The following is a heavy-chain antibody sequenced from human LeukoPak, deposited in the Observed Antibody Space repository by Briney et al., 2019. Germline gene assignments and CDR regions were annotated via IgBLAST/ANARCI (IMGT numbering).Heavy chain of an antibody. V-gene: IGHV3-15*01. D-gene: IGHD2-21*01. CDR1: GFIFSDAW. CDR3: TTDNIVVVDHLEY. J-gene: IGHJ4*02. CDR2: SRSNIEGGTT. Sequence: GGSLRLSCVACGFIFSDAWMTWVRQAPGKGLQWVGRSRSNIEGGTTVFAASVRRSFTIPRHGSEILVYLQMESLNTEDSAVYYCTTDNIVVVDHLEYWGQGARVTVSP.